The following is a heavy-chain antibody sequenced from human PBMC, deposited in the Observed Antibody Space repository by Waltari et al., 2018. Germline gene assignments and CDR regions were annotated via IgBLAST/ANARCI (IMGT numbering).Heavy chain of an antibody. V-gene: IGHV4-34*01. CDR1: GGSFSGLY. CDR2: INHSGST. CDR3: ARDITIVGVVWGSWFDP. J-gene: IGHJ5*02. D-gene: IGHD3-3*01. Sequence: QVQLQQWGAGLLQPSEPLSLSCAVYGGSFSGLYRTWLRQPPGKGLEWIGEINHSGSTNYNPSLRSRVTISVETSKNQFSLKLSAATAADTAVYYCARDITIVGVVWGSWFDPWGQGTLVTVSS.